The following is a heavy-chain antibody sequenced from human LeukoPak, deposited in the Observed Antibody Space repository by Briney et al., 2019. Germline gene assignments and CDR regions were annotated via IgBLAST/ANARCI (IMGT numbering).Heavy chain of an antibody. CDR2: ISYDGSNK. J-gene: IGHJ4*02. V-gene: IGHV3-30*18. D-gene: IGHD2/OR15-2a*01. CDR3: AKGPFLTYYFDY. Sequence: GGSLRLSCAASGFTFSSYWMHWVRQAPGKGLEWVAVISYDGSNKYYAGSVKGRFTISRDNSKNTLYLQMNSLRAEDTAVYYCAKGPFLTYYFDYWGQGTLVTVSS. CDR1: GFTFSSYW.